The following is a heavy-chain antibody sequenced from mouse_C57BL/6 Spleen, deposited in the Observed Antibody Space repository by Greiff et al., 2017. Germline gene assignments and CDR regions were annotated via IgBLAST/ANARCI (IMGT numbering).Heavy chain of an antibody. CDR1: GYTFTSYW. J-gene: IGHJ3*01. D-gene: IGHD2-5*01. CDR3: ARDSNFRGFAY. CDR2: IDPNSGGT. V-gene: IGHV1-72*01. Sequence: QVQLQQPGAELVKPGASVKLSCKASGYTFTSYWMHWVQKRPGRGLAWIGRIDPNSGGTKYNEKLKSQATLTVDNPLSTSYMQHSSLTSEDSAVYYCARDSNFRGFAYWGQGTLVTVSA.